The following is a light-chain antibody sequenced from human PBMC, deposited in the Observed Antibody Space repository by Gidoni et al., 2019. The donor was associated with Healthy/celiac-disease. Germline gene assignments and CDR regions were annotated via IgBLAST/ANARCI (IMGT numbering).Light chain of an antibody. CDR1: QDISNY. J-gene: IGKJ5*01. Sequence: DIQMTQSPSSLAASVGDGVTITCHASQDISNYLKLYQQKQGKAPNLLIYDASKLETGVPSRCSGSGSATDFTFTISSLQPEDIASYYCQQYDNLLITFGQGTRLEIK. CDR3: QQYDNLLIT. V-gene: IGKV1-33*01. CDR2: DAS.